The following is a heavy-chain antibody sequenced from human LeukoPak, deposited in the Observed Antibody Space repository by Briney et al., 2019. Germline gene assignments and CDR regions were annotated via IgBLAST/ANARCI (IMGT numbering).Heavy chain of an antibody. CDR2: IYYSGST. CDR1: GGSISSGDYY. Sequence: PSETLSLTCTVSGGSISSGDYYWSWIRQPPGKGLEWIGYIYYSGSTYYNPSLKSRVTISIDTSKNQFSLKLNSVTAADTAVYYCARTVDSRGFSCFQFWGQGTLVTVSS. CDR3: ARTVDSRGFSCFQF. J-gene: IGHJ1*01. V-gene: IGHV4-30-4*08. D-gene: IGHD3-22*01.